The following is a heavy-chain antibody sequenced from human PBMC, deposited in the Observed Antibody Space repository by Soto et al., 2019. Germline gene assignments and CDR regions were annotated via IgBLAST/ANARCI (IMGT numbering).Heavy chain of an antibody. CDR2: ISSSSSYI. CDR3: ARGIGEYCSSTSCYTSYYYYGMDV. J-gene: IGHJ6*02. Sequence: LRLSCAASGFTFSSYSMNWVRQAPGKGLEWVSSISSSSSYIYYADSVKGRFTISRDNAKNSLYLQMNSLRAEDTAVYYCARGIGEYCSSTSCYTSYYYYGMDVWGQGTTVTVSS. V-gene: IGHV3-21*01. D-gene: IGHD2-2*02. CDR1: GFTFSSYS.